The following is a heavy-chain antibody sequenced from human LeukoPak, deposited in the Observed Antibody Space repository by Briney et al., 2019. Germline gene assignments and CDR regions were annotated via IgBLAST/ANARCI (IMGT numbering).Heavy chain of an antibody. D-gene: IGHD7-27*01. J-gene: IGHJ4*02. CDR1: GYSIRSGHY. V-gene: IGHV4-38-2*01. Sequence: PSETLSLTCAVSGYSIRSGHYWGSVRQSPGKGLEWIGSINHSGITEYNPSLKSRVTLSVDTSKNQFSLQLRSVTAADRALYYCARTGDYIKEGFDYWGQGTQVTVSS. CDR2: INHSGIT. CDR3: ARTGDYIKEGFDY.